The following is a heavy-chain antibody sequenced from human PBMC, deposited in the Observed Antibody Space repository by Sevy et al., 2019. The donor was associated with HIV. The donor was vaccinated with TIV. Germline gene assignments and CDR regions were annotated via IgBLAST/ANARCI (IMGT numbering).Heavy chain of an antibody. Sequence: GGSLRLSCAASGFTFSSYAMHWVRQAPGKGLECVAVMSYDGSNKYYADSVKGRFTISGDNSKNTLYLQMNSLRGEDTAVYYCARDVGDFWTRLDYWGQGTLVTVSS. D-gene: IGHD3-3*01. CDR2: MSYDGSNK. J-gene: IGHJ4*02. CDR3: ARDVGDFWTRLDY. CDR1: GFTFSSYA. V-gene: IGHV3-30*04.